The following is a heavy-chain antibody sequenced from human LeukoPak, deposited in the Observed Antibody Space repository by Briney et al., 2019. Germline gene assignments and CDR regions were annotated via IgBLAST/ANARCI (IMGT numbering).Heavy chain of an antibody. CDR2: INHSGST. V-gene: IGHV4-34*01. CDR3: AREGIVVVMGTGGYEDAFDI. Sequence: SETLSLTCAVSVGSFSGYYWSWIRQPPGKGLEWIGEINHSGSTNSNPSLNSRVTISVDTSKNQFSLKLSSVTAAATAVYYCAREGIVVVMGTGGYEDAFDIWGQGTMVTVSS. CDR1: VGSFSGYY. D-gene: IGHD2-2*01. J-gene: IGHJ3*02.